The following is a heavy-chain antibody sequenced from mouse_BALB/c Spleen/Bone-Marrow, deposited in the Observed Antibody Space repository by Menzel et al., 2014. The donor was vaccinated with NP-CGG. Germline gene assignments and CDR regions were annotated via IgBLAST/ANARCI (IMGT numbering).Heavy chain of an antibody. CDR3: VGWEDY. Sequence: VKLMESGAELMKPGASVKISCKATGYTFSSYWIEWVKQRPGHGLEWIGEILPGSGSTNYNEKFKGKATITADTSSNTAYLQLSSLTSGDTAVYYCVGWEDYWGQGTTLTVSS. CDR2: ILPGSGST. V-gene: IGHV1-9*01. D-gene: IGHD4-1*01. J-gene: IGHJ2*01. CDR1: GYTFSSYW.